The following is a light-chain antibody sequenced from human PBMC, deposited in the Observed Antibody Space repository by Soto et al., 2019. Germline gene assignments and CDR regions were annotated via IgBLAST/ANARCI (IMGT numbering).Light chain of an antibody. CDR3: QQSYSFPYT. CDR1: QTITNY. CDR2: AAS. V-gene: IGKV1-39*01. Sequence: DIPMTQSPSSLSASVEARVTITCRPSQTITNYLNWYQQKPGKAPKFLIYAASTLQNGVPSRFSGRTSGADFTLTINGLQPEDFATYYCQQSYSFPYTFGQGTNLEI. J-gene: IGKJ2*01.